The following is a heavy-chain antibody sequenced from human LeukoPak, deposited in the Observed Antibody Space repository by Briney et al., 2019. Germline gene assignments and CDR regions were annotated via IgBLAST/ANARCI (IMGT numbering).Heavy chain of an antibody. CDR3: AEANYYDSSENAFDI. J-gene: IGHJ3*02. D-gene: IGHD3-22*01. CDR2: INEDGSEK. V-gene: IGHV3-7*01. CDR1: GFIFSSHW. Sequence: GGSLRLSCAPSGFIFSSHWMSWVRQAPGKGLEWVANINEDGSEKYYVHPVKGRFTISRDNAKKSLSLQMNTLRAEDTAVYYCAEANYYDSSENAFDIWGQGTMVTVSS.